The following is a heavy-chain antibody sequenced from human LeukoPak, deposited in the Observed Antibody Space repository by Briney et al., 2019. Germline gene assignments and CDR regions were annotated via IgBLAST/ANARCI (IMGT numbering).Heavy chain of an antibody. Sequence: SETLSLTCTVSGGSISSYYWSWIRQPPGKGLEWIGYIYYSGSTNYNPSLKSRVTMSVDTSKNQFSLKLSSVTAADTAVYYCARGITNYDFWSGYFSTWFDPWGQGTLVTVSS. J-gene: IGHJ5*02. D-gene: IGHD3-3*01. CDR3: ARGITNYDFWSGYFSTWFDP. V-gene: IGHV4-59*01. CDR2: IYYSGST. CDR1: GGSISSYY.